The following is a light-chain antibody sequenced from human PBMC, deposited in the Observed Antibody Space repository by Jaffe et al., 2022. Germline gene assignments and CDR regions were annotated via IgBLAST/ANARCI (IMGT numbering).Light chain of an antibody. V-gene: IGLV1-51*01. Sequence: QSVLTQPPSVSAAPGQKVTISCSGSSSNIGKDFVSWYQQLPGTAPKLLIYDDNKRPSGIPDRFSGSKSGTSATLGITGLQTGDEADYYCGTWDSSLVVFGGGTKLTVL. CDR1: SSNIGKDF. CDR2: DDN. CDR3: GTWDSSLVV. J-gene: IGLJ2*01.